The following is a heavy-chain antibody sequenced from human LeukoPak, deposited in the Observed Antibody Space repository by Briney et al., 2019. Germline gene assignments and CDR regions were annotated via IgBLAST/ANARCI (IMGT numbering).Heavy chain of an antibody. CDR2: IRYDGSNK. V-gene: IGHV3-30*02. Sequence: GGSLRLSCAASGFTFSSYGMHWVRQAPGKGLEWVAFIRYDGSNKYYADSVKGRFTISRDNSKNTLYLQMNSLRAEDTAVYYCAKGTHYYDSIDYFDYWSQGTLVTVSS. CDR3: AKGTHYYDSIDYFDY. D-gene: IGHD3-22*01. J-gene: IGHJ4*02. CDR1: GFTFSSYG.